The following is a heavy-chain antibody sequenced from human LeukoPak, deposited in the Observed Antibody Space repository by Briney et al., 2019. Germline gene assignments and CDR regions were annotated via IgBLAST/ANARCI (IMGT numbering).Heavy chain of an antibody. V-gene: IGHV4-59*01. CDR1: GGSISSYY. Sequence: SETLSLTCTVSGGSISSYYWSWIRQPPGKGLEWIGYIYYSGSTNYNPSLKSRVTITVDTSKNQFSLKLSSVTAADTAVYYCAREGRCTNGVCYKAYDYWGQGTLVTVSS. D-gene: IGHD2-8*01. CDR3: AREGRCTNGVCYKAYDY. CDR2: IYYSGST. J-gene: IGHJ4*02.